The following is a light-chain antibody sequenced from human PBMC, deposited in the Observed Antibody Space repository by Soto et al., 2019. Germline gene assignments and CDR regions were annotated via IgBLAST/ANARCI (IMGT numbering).Light chain of an antibody. CDR2: VAS. CDR3: QQYGSSPYT. Sequence: EIVLTQAPGTLSLSPGERVTLSCRASQSVSNNYLAWFQQKPGQAPRLLIHVASTRAAGIPDRFSGSGSGTDFTLAISRLEPEDFAVYYCQQYGSSPYTFGQGTNLEIK. CDR1: QSVSNNY. J-gene: IGKJ2*01. V-gene: IGKV3-20*01.